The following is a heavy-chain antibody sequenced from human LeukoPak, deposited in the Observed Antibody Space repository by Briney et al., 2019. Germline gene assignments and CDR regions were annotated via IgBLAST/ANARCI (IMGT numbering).Heavy chain of an antibody. CDR3: ARGGAVAGLDY. V-gene: IGHV3-33*01. CDR2: IWYDGSNK. J-gene: IGHJ4*02. D-gene: IGHD6-19*01. Sequence: GGSLRLSCAASGFTFSSYGMHWVRQAPGKGLEWVAVIWYDGSNKYYADSVKGRFTISRDNTKNTLYLQMNSLRAEDTAVYYCARGGAVAGLDYWGQGTLVTVSS. CDR1: GFTFSSYG.